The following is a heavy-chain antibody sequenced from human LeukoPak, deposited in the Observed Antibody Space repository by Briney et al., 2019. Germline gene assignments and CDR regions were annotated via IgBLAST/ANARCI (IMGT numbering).Heavy chain of an antibody. CDR2: IIPIFGTA. CDR3: ARLIAAAGTPDY. CDR1: GGTFSSYA. D-gene: IGHD6-13*01. Sequence: SVKVSCKASGGTFSSYAISWVRQAPGQGLEWMGGIIPIFGTANYAQKFQGRVTITADESTSTAYMELSSLRSEDTAVYYCARLIAAAGTPDYWGQGTLVTVSS. J-gene: IGHJ4*02. V-gene: IGHV1-69*13.